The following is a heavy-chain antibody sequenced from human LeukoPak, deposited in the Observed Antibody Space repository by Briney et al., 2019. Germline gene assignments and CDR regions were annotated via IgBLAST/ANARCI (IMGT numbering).Heavy chain of an antibody. CDR3: ARDKDYFDSGGAFDI. D-gene: IGHD3-22*01. V-gene: IGHV4-59*01. J-gene: IGHJ3*02. CDR2: IYYSGST. Sequence: SETLSLTCTVSGGSISSYYWSWIRQPPGKGLEWIGYIYYSGSTNHNPSLKSRVTMSVDTSKNQFSLKLSSVTAADTAVYYCARDKDYFDSGGAFDIWGQGTMVTVSS. CDR1: GGSISSYY.